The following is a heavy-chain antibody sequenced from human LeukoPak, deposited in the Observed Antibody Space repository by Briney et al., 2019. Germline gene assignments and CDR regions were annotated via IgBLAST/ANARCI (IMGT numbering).Heavy chain of an antibody. CDR1: GGSISSYY. D-gene: IGHD6-13*01. V-gene: IGHV4-59*08. CDR2: IYYSGST. J-gene: IGHJ3*02. CDR3: ARPRIAATFDGFDI. Sequence: PSETLSLTCTVSGGSISSYYWSWIRQPPWKGLEWIGYIYYSGSTNYNPSLKSRVTISVDTSKKQFSLNLTSVTAADTAVYYCARPRIAATFDGFDIWGQGTMVTVSS.